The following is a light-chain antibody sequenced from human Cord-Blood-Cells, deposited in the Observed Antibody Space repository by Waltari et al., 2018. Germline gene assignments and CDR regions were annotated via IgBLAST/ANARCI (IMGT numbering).Light chain of an antibody. V-gene: IGLV2-23*01. Sequence: QSALTQPASVSGSPGQSIPISCTGTSSDVGSYNLVSWYQQHPGKAPKLMIYEGSKRPSGVSNRFSGSKSCNTASLTISWLQAEDEADYYCCSYAGSSTVFGGGTKLTVL. CDR2: EGS. CDR3: CSYAGSSTV. J-gene: IGLJ3*02. CDR1: SSDVGSYNL.